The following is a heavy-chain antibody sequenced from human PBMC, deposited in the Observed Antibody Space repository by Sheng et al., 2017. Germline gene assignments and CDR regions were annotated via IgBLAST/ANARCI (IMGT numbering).Heavy chain of an antibody. CDR3: ARDRGGGGPFDY. CDR1: GGSISSSSYY. CDR2: IYYSGST. Sequence: QLQLQESGPGLVKPSETLSLTCTVSGGSISSSSYYWGWIRQPPGKGLEWIGSIYYSGSTYYNPSLKSRVTISVDTSKNQFSLKLSSVTAADTAVYYCARDRGGGGPFDYWGQGTLVTVSS. D-gene: IGHD2-15*01. J-gene: IGHJ4*02. V-gene: IGHV4-39*07.